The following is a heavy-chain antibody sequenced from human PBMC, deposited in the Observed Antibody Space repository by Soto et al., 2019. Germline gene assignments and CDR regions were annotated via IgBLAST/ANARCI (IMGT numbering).Heavy chain of an antibody. CDR1: GGSISSGGYY. Sequence: SETLSLTCTVSGGSISSGGYYWSWIRQHPGKGLEWIGYIYYSGSTYYNPSLKSRVTISVDTTKNQFSLKLSSVTAADTAVYYCARDWRGYSYGYYYYYGMDVWGQGTTVTVSS. J-gene: IGHJ6*02. V-gene: IGHV4-31*03. CDR3: ARDWRGYSYGYYYYYGMDV. D-gene: IGHD5-18*01. CDR2: IYYSGST.